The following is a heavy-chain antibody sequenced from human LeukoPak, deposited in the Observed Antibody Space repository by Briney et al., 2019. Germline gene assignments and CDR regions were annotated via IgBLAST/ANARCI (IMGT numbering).Heavy chain of an antibody. V-gene: IGHV6-1*01. CDR2: TYYRSKWYN. D-gene: IGHD6-13*01. J-gene: IGHJ6*02. CDR3: ARKQQSRWVSGMDV. Sequence: SQTLSLTCAISGDSVSSNSAAWNWIRQSPSRGLEWLGRTYYRSKWYNDYAVSVKSRITINPDTSKNQFSLQLNSVTPEDTAVYCCARKQQSRWVSGMDVWGQGTTVTVSS. CDR1: GDSVSSNSAA.